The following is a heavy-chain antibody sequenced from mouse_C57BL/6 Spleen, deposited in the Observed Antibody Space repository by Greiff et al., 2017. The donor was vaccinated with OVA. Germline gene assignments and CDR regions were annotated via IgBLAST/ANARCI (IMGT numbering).Heavy chain of an antibody. CDR2: ISYDGSN. Sequence: EVKLQESGPGLVKPSQSLSLTCSVTGYSITSGYYWNWIRQFPGNKLEWMGYISYDGSNNYNPSLKNRISITRDTSKNQFFLKLNSVTTEDTATYYCARDWDYDVDWYFDVWGTGTTVTVSS. D-gene: IGHD2-4*01. V-gene: IGHV3-6*01. CDR3: ARDWDYDVDWYFDV. CDR1: GYSITSGYY. J-gene: IGHJ1*03.